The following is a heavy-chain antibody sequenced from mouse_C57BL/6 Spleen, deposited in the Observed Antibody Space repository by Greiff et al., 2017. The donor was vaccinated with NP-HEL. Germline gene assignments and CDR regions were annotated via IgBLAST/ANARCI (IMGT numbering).Heavy chain of an antibody. J-gene: IGHJ4*01. CDR2: IDPEDGET. D-gene: IGHD1-1*01. CDR3: ARSESYGSSPYYAMDY. Sequence: EVQLVESGAELVKPGASVKLSCTASGFNIKDYYMHWVKQRTEQGLEWIGRIDPEDGETKYAPKFQGKATITADTSSNTAYLQLSSLTSEDTAVYYCARSESYGSSPYYAMDYWGQGTSVTVSS. V-gene: IGHV14-2*01. CDR1: GFNIKDYY.